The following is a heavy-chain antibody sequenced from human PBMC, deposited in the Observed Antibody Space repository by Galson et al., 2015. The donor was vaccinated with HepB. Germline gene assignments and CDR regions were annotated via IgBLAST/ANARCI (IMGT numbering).Heavy chain of an antibody. V-gene: IGHV3-30*18. CDR2: ISYDGSNK. CDR1: GFTFSSYG. CDR3: AKGAPQKEDYYDSSGYTYYLDY. D-gene: IGHD3-22*01. Sequence: SLRLSCAASGFTFSSYGMHWVRQAPGKGLEWVAVISYDGSNKYYADSVKGRFTISRDNSKNTLYLQMNSLRAEDTAVYYCAKGAPQKEDYYDSSGYTYYLDYWGRGTLVTVSS. J-gene: IGHJ4*02.